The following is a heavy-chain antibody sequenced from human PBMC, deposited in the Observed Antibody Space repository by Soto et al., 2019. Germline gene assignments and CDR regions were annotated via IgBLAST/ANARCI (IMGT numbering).Heavy chain of an antibody. Sequence: GGSLRLSCAASGFTFTDHYMDWVRQAPGKGLEWVGRSTNKANSFIAEYAASVKGRFTISRDDSQNSLYLQMNSLRAEDTAVYYCARDLAAAGISWGQGTLVTVSS. D-gene: IGHD6-13*01. CDR3: ARDLAAAGIS. J-gene: IGHJ4*02. CDR2: STNKANSFIA. V-gene: IGHV3-72*01. CDR1: GFTFTDHY.